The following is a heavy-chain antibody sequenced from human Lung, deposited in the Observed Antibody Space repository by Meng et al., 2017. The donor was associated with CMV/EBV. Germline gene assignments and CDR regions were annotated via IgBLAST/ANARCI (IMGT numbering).Heavy chain of an antibody. V-gene: IGHV3-48*03. CDR3: AREDYGSGSLSD. CDR1: AFTFSSYE. Sequence: GGSLRLXCAASAFTFSSYEMNWVRQAPGKGLEWVSYITSFGSTIHYADSVKGRFTISRDNAKNLLFLQMNSLRAEDTGVYYCAREDYGSGSLSDWGQGTXVTVSS. D-gene: IGHD3-10*01. J-gene: IGHJ4*02. CDR2: ITSFGSTI.